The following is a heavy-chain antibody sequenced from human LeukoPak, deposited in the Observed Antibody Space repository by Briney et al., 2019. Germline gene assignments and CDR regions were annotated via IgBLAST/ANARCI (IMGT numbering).Heavy chain of an antibody. J-gene: IGHJ1*01. CDR3: ARSKNFRGYSYGSEYFQH. V-gene: IGHV4-34*01. Sequence: SETLSLTCAVYGGSFSGYYWSWIRQPPGKGLEWIGGINHSGSTNYNPSLKSRVTISVDTSKNQFSLKLSSVTAADTAVYYCARSKNFRGYSYGSEYFQHWGQGTLVTVSS. D-gene: IGHD5-18*01. CDR2: INHSGST. CDR1: GGSFSGYY.